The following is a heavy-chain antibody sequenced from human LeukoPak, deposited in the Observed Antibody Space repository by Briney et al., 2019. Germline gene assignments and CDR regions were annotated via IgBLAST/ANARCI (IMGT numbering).Heavy chain of an antibody. CDR2: IIPIFGTA. V-gene: IGHV1-69*13. CDR1: GGTFSSYA. D-gene: IGHD4-11*01. J-gene: IGHJ5*02. Sequence: SVKVSCKASGGTFSSYAISWVRQAPGQGLEWMGGIIPIFGTASYAQKFQGRVTITADESTSTAYMELSSLRSEDTAVYYCATPSVSNYGVWWFDPWGQGTLVTVSS. CDR3: ATPSVSNYGVWWFDP.